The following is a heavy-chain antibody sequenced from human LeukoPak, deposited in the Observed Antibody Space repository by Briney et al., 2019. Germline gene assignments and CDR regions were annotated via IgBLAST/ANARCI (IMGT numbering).Heavy chain of an antibody. CDR1: GYTLTELS. Sequence: GASVKVSCKVSGYTLTELSMHWVRQAPGKGLEWMGGFDPEDGETIYAQKFQGRVTMTEDTSTDTAYMELSSLRSEDTAVYYCATPLFLDYSNLNYFDYWGQGTLVTVSS. D-gene: IGHD4-11*01. V-gene: IGHV1-24*01. J-gene: IGHJ4*02. CDR3: ATPLFLDYSNLNYFDY. CDR2: FDPEDGET.